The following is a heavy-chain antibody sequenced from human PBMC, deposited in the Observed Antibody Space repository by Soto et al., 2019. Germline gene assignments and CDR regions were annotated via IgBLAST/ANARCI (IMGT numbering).Heavy chain of an antibody. V-gene: IGHV1-69*13. D-gene: IGHD3-3*01. CDR3: AREGNFWSGSGYYYYYGMDV. CDR1: GGTFSSYA. J-gene: IGHJ6*02. Sequence: ASVKVSCKASGGTFSSYAISWVRQAPGQGLEWMGGIIPIFGTANYAQKFQGRVTITADESTSTAYMELSSLRSEDTAVYYCAREGNFWSGSGYYYYYGMDVWGQGTTVTVSS. CDR2: IIPIFGTA.